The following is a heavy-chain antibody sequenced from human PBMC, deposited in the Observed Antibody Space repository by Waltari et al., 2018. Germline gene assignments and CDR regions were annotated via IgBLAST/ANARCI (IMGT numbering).Heavy chain of an antibody. D-gene: IGHD6-6*01. CDR3: ARDSASPFWYFDL. CDR2: ISPGGTTI. V-gene: IGHV3-48*01. J-gene: IGHJ2*01. Sequence: EVQLVESGGGLVQPGGSLRLSCAAPEFTFSAYRMNWVRQAPGKGLEWISYISPGGTTIYYADAVQGRFSISRDNAKNSLYLRMNSLRAEDTAVYYCARDSASPFWYFDLWGRGTLVAVSS. CDR1: EFTFSAYR.